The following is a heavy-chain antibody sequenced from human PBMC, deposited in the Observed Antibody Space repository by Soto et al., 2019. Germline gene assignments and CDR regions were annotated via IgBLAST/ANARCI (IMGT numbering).Heavy chain of an antibody. CDR2: INAGNGNT. V-gene: IGHV1-3*01. D-gene: IGHD3-10*01. CDR3: ARFPLHYYGSGQSHAFDI. J-gene: IGHJ3*02. CDR1: GYTFTSYA. Sequence: QVQLVQSGAEVKKPGASVKVSCKASGYTFTSYAMHWVRQAPGQRLEWMGWINAGNGNTKYSQKFQGRVTITRDTSASTACMELSSLRSEDTAVYYCARFPLHYYGSGQSHAFDIWGQGTMVTVSS.